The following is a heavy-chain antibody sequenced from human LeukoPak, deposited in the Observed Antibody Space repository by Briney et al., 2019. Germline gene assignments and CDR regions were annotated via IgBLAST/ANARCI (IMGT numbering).Heavy chain of an antibody. Sequence: GGSLRLPCAASGFTFSSYAMSWIRQAPGKGLEWVSAISGSGETTYYADSVKGRFTISKDSSKNTLYLQMNSLRAEDAAVYYCAKHHVWGTYRFDYWGQGTLVTVSS. J-gene: IGHJ4*02. CDR1: GFTFSSYA. D-gene: IGHD3-16*02. V-gene: IGHV3-23*01. CDR2: ISGSGETT. CDR3: AKHHVWGTYRFDY.